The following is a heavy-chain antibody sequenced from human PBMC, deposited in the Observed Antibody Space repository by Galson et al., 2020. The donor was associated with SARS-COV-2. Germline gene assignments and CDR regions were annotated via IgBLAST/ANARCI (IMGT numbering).Heavy chain of an antibody. CDR1: GGSISSSSYY. CDR3: ARRFRYGDFGKAFGY. Sequence: SETLSLTCTVSGGSISSSSYYWGWIRQPPGKGLEWIGSIYYSGSTYYNPSLKSRVTISVDTSKNQFSLKLSSVTAADTAVYYCARRFRYGDFGKAFGYWGQGTLVTVSS. V-gene: IGHV4-39*01. J-gene: IGHJ4*02. CDR2: IYYSGST. D-gene: IGHD4-17*01.